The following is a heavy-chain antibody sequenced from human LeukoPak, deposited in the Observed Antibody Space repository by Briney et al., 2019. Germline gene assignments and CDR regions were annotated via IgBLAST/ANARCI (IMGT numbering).Heavy chain of an antibody. CDR3: ATSTGGGSLTQFDY. Sequence: SETLSLTCAVYGGSFSGYYWTWIRQPPGKGLEWIGEINHSGSTNYNPSLKSRVTISLDTSKNQFSLKLSSVTAADTAAYYCATSTGGGSLTQFDYWGQGTLVTVSS. CDR2: INHSGST. V-gene: IGHV4-34*01. D-gene: IGHD1-26*01. CDR1: GGSFSGYY. J-gene: IGHJ4*02.